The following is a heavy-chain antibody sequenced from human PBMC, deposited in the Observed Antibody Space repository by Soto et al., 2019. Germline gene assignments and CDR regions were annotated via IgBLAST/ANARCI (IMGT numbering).Heavy chain of an antibody. CDR3: ARARPVLLCFGGGDWFDP. D-gene: IGHD3-10*01. Sequence: QVQLQQWGAGLLKPSETLSLTCAVYGGSFSGYYWSWIRQPPGKGLEWIGEINHSGSTNYNPSLKRRVTISVDTSKNQFALKLSSVTAAETAVYSCARARPVLLCFGGGDWFDPWGQGTLVTVSS. CDR2: INHSGST. V-gene: IGHV4-34*01. J-gene: IGHJ5*02. CDR1: GGSFSGYY.